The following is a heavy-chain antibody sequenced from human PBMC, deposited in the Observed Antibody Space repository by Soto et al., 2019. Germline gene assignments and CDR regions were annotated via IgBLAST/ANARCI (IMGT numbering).Heavy chain of an antibody. Sequence: QVQLQQSGPGLLKPSQTLSLTCGISGDSVSSNNVAWNWIRQSPSRGLEWLGRTYYTSKWYNDYSVSVKSRITINPATSKNQFSLQLNSVTPEDTAVYYCARGRNCAFDIWGQGTMVTVSS. CDR1: GDSVSSNNVA. V-gene: IGHV6-1*01. D-gene: IGHD2-21*01. J-gene: IGHJ3*02. CDR2: TYYTSKWYN. CDR3: ARGRNCAFDI.